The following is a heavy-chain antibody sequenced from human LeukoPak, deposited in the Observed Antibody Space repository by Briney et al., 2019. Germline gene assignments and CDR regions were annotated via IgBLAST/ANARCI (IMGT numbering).Heavy chain of an antibody. D-gene: IGHD1-26*01. CDR3: ARGLGVGSYELDY. CDR2: IYYSGST. V-gene: IGHV4-31*03. CDR1: GVSISSGGYY. Sequence: PSETLSLTCTVSGVSISSGGYYWSWIRQHPGKGLEWIGYIYYSGSTYYNPSLKSRVTISVDTSKNQFSLKLSSVTAADTAVYYCARGLGVGSYELDYWGQGTLVTVSS. J-gene: IGHJ4*02.